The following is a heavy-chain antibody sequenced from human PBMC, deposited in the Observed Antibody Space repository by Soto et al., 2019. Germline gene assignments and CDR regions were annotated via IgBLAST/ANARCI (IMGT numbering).Heavy chain of an antibody. Sequence: HPGGSLRLSCAASGFTFSSYAMHWVRQAPGKGLEWVGRTRNKANSYTTEYAASVKGRFTISRDDSKNSLYLQMNSLKTEDTAVYYCARGPRDVVVTAKYAFDIWGQGTMVTVSS. J-gene: IGHJ3*02. CDR2: TRNKANSYTT. CDR3: ARGPRDVVVTAKYAFDI. V-gene: IGHV3-72*01. D-gene: IGHD2-21*02. CDR1: GFTFSSYA.